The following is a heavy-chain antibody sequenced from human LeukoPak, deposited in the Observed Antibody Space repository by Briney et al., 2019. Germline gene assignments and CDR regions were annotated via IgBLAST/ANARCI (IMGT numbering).Heavy chain of an antibody. CDR3: ARGRAGATVDY. V-gene: IGHV1-69*04. CDR1: GGTFSSYA. J-gene: IGHJ4*02. D-gene: IGHD1-26*01. Sequence: SVKVSCKASGGTFSSYAICWVRQAPGQGLEWMGRIIPILGIANYAQKFQGRVTITADKSTSTAYMELSSLRSEDTAVYYCARGRAGATVDYWGQGTLVTVSS. CDR2: IIPILGIA.